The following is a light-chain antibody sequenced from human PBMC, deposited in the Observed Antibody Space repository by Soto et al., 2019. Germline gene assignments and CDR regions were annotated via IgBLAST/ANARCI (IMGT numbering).Light chain of an antibody. J-gene: IGKJ4*01. Sequence: IVMTQSPATLSVSPGERVTFSCRASQGIRNHLAGYQHKPGQAPRLLISYGSAGATGIPARFSGSGSGTEFTLTINSLQSADFAVYYCQQFYTWPVTFGGGTKVEIK. CDR3: QQFYTWPVT. CDR1: QGIRNH. CDR2: YGS. V-gene: IGKV3-15*01.